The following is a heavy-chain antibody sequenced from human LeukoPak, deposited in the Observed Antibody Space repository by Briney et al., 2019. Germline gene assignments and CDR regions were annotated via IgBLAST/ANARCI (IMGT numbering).Heavy chain of an antibody. CDR2: IYYSGST. J-gene: IGHJ5*02. D-gene: IGHD2-15*01. Sequence: SETLSLTCTVAGGSISSYYWSWVRQPPGKGLEWIGYIYYSGSTNYNPSLKSRVTISVDTSKNQFSLKLSSVTAADTAVYYCARERGVVAATTPAWFDPWGQGTLVTVSS. CDR3: ARERGVVAATTPAWFDP. V-gene: IGHV4-59*01. CDR1: GGSISSYY.